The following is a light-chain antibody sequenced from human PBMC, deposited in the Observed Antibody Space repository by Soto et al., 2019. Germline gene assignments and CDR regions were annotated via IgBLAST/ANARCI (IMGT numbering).Light chain of an antibody. J-gene: IGKJ5*01. CDR2: AAS. V-gene: IGKV1-39*01. CDR1: QSISGY. CDR3: QQSYSTLPIT. Sequence: DIQRTQSPSSLSASVGDRVTITCRTSQSISGYLNWYRHKPGKAPTLLIYAASTLQSGVTSRFSGSGSGTDFTPTISNLQPEDFATYYCQQSYSTLPITFGQGTRLEIK.